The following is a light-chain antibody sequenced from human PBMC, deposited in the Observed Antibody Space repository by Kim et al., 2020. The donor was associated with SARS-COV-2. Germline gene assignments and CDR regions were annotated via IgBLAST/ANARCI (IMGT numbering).Light chain of an antibody. CDR3: HSRDSSGNHV. J-gene: IGLJ1*01. Sequence: SSELTQDPAVSVALGQTVRITCQGDSLSDYFASWYQQKPGQAPVLVMYGQNIRPSGIPDRFSGSSSGNTASLTITGAQAEDEADYYCHSRDSSGNHVFGSGTKVTVL. V-gene: IGLV3-19*01. CDR1: SLSDYF. CDR2: GQN.